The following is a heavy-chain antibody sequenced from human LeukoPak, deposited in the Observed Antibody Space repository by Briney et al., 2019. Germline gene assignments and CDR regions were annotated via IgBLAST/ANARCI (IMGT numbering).Heavy chain of an antibody. J-gene: IGHJ4*02. CDR2: FYYSGST. V-gene: IGHV4-39*01. CDR1: GGSISSTSFY. CDR3: ARRRIVATIDY. Sequence: PSDTLSLTCTVSGGSISSTSFYWAWIRQPPGKGLEWIGSFYYSGSTFYNPSLKSRVAISADMSKNQFSLKLSSVTAADTAVYFCARRRIVATIDYWGQGTLVTVSS. D-gene: IGHD5-12*01.